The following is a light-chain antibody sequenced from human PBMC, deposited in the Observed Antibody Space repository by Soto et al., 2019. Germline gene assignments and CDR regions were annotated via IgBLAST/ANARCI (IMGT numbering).Light chain of an antibody. CDR2: DAS. V-gene: IGKV3-15*01. CDR1: QSVGSN. Sequence: EIGMTQSPATLSVSPGERVTLSCRARQSVGSNLAWYQQTPGQAPRVVIYDASTRATVIPARFSGSGSGTEFTLTINSLQSEDFAVYYCQPYNNWPLTFGGGTKVDIK. J-gene: IGKJ4*01. CDR3: QPYNNWPLT.